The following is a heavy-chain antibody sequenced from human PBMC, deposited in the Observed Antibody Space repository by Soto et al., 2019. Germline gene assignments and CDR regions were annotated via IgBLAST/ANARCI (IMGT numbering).Heavy chain of an antibody. CDR2: INPSSGGT. CDR3: ARDKSYYGSGSYPPDAFDI. Sequence: ASVKVSCKASGYTFTGYYMHWVRQAPGQGLEWMGWINPSSGGTNYAQKFQGRVTMTRDTSISTAYMELSRLRSDDTAVYYCARDKSYYGSGSYPPDAFDIWGQGTMVTVSS. V-gene: IGHV1-2*02. CDR1: GYTFTGYY. J-gene: IGHJ3*02. D-gene: IGHD3-10*01.